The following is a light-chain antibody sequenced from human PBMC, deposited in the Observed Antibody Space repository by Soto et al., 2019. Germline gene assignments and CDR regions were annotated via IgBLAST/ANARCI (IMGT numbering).Light chain of an antibody. CDR2: KAS. CDR3: QQYNSYSA. Sequence: DIQMTQSPSSLSASVGDRVTISCQASQDISNYLNWYQQKPGKAPKLLIYKASSLESGVPSRFSGSGSGTEFTLTISSLQPDDFATYYCQQYNSYSAFGQGTKVDIK. CDR1: QDISNY. V-gene: IGKV1-5*03. J-gene: IGKJ1*01.